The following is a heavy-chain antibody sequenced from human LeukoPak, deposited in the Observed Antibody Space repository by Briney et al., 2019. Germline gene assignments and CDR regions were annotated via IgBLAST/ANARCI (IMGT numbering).Heavy chain of an antibody. D-gene: IGHD6-19*01. CDR1: GYSFTNYW. CDR2: IYPADSST. CDR3: ASSYSSGWFFDY. Sequence: PGESLKISCKGSGYSFTNYWIGWVRQMPGKGLEWMGIIYPADSSTRYSPSFQGQVTISADKSISTAYLQWSSLTASGTAMYYCASSYSSGWFFDYWGQGTLVTVSS. V-gene: IGHV5-51*01. J-gene: IGHJ4*02.